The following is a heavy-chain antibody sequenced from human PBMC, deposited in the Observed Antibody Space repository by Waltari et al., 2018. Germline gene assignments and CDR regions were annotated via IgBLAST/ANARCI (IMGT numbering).Heavy chain of an antibody. J-gene: IGHJ4*02. CDR3: ARASNYPTYHYYFDY. V-gene: IGHV3-21*01. D-gene: IGHD4-4*01. CDR1: GFTFSSYS. Sequence: EVQLVESGGGLVKPGGSLRLSCAASGFTFSSYSMNWVRQAPGKGLEWVSSISSSRSYIYDADSVKGRFTISRDNAKNSLYLQMNSLRAEDTAVYYCARASNYPTYHYYFDYWGQGTLVTVSS. CDR2: ISSSRSYI.